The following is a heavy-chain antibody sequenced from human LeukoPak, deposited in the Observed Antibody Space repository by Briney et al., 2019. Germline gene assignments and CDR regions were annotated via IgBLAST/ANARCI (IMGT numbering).Heavy chain of an antibody. Sequence: GGSLKLSCAASGFTFSSYEMSWVRQAPGKGLDWTSYITNDGRTTYYANSVRGRFTISRDNAKNSLYLQMNSLRVEDTAVYYCVRKGSFDYWGKGTLVSVSS. CDR1: GFTFSSYE. J-gene: IGHJ4*02. V-gene: IGHV3-48*03. CDR3: VRKGSFDY. CDR2: ITNDGRTT. D-gene: IGHD3-10*01.